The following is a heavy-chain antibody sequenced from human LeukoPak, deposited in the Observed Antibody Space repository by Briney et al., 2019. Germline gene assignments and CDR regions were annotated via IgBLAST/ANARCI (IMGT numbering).Heavy chain of an antibody. V-gene: IGHV4-38-2*02. CDR3: ARGIHYGNFDY. CDR1: GYSISSGYY. Sequence: SETLSLTCTVSGYSISSGYYWGWIRQPPGKGLEWIGSIYHSGSTYYNPSLKSRVTISVDTSKNQFSLKLSSVTAADTAVYYRARGIHYGNFDYWGQGTLVTVSS. J-gene: IGHJ4*02. CDR2: IYHSGST. D-gene: IGHD4-17*01.